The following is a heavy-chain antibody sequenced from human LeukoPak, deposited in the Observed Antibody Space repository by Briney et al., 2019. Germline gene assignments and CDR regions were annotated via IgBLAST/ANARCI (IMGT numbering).Heavy chain of an antibody. Sequence: PGGSLRPSCAASGFTFSSYSMNWVRQAPGKGLEWVSSISSSSSYIYYADSVKGRFTISRDNAKNSLYLQMNSLRAEDTAVYYCASLNYYDSSGPQANWGQGTLVTVSS. CDR2: ISSSSSYI. J-gene: IGHJ4*02. V-gene: IGHV3-21*01. CDR1: GFTFSSYS. CDR3: ASLNYYDSSGPQAN. D-gene: IGHD3-22*01.